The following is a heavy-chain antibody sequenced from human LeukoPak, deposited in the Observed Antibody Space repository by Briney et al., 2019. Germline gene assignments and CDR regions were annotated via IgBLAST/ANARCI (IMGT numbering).Heavy chain of an antibody. CDR1: GGSISSYF. Sequence: SETLSLTSTVSGGSISSYFWSWIRQAPGKGLEWIGSIYYSGSTNYNPSLKSRVTISVDTSKNQFSLKLTSVTAADTAVYYCARDKVVIAARYHYYYGLDVWGQGTTVTVSS. D-gene: IGHD2-15*01. V-gene: IGHV4-59*01. CDR2: IYYSGST. CDR3: ARDKVVIAARYHYYYGLDV. J-gene: IGHJ6*02.